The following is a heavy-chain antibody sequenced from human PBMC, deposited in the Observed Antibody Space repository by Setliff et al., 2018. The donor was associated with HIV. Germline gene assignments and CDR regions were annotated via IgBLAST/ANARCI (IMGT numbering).Heavy chain of an antibody. CDR3: ARLGYYNFWSGYWTDY. Sequence: SETLSLTCTVSGGFIRATSYYWGWIRQPPGKGLEWIGSIYYSGSTKYNPSPKSRVTISLDMSKNQFSLKLNSVTAADTATYYCARLGYYNFWSGYWTDYWGHGTLVTVSS. J-gene: IGHJ4*01. V-gene: IGHV4-39*01. CDR2: IYYSGST. D-gene: IGHD3-3*01. CDR1: GGFIRATSYY.